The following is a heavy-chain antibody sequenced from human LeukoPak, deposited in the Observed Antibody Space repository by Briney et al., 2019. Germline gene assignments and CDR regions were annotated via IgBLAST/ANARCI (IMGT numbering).Heavy chain of an antibody. CDR2: IYYSGST. CDR3: ARDASIAVAGTRVFDY. D-gene: IGHD6-19*01. J-gene: IGHJ4*02. CDR1: GGSFSGYY. Sequence: SETLSLTCAVYGGSFSGYYWSWIRQPPGKGLEWIGSIYYSGSTYYNPSLKSRVTISVDTSKNQFSLKLSSVTAADTAVYYCARDASIAVAGTRVFDYWGQGTLVTVSS. V-gene: IGHV4-34*01.